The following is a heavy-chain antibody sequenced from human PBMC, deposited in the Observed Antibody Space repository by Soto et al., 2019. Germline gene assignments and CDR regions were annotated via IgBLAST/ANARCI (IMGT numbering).Heavy chain of an antibody. CDR1: GFTFRSFT. D-gene: IGHD6-13*01. J-gene: IGHJ5*02. V-gene: IGHV3-21*01. Sequence: RRLSCAASGFTFRSFTMNWVRQAPGKGLEWVSTISSNSAYIYYTDALRGRFTISRDNAKNSLHLQMNSLRAEDTAVYYCTRDGSRDSSARGWFDPWGPGTLVTVSS. CDR2: ISSNSAYI. CDR3: TRDGSRDSSARGWFDP.